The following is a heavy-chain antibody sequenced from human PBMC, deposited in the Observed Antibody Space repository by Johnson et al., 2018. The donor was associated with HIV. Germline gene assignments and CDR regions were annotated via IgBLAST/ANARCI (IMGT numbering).Heavy chain of an antibody. V-gene: IGHV3-30-3*01. CDR1: GFTFSSYA. CDR2: ISYDGSNK. Sequence: QVQLVESGGGVVQPGRSLRLSCAASGFTFSSYAMHWVRQAPGKGLEWVAVISYDGSNKYYADSVKGRFNISRDNSKNTLYLQMNSLRAEDTAVYYCARDFEDSSSWYVAFDIWGQGTMVTFSS. J-gene: IGHJ3*02. CDR3: ARDFEDSSSWYVAFDI. D-gene: IGHD6-13*01.